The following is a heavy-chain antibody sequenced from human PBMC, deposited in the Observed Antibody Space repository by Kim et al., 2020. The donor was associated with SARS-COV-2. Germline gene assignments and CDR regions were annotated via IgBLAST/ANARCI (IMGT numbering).Heavy chain of an antibody. Sequence: ASVKVSCKASGYTFTGYYMHWVRQAPGQGLEWMGWINPNSGGTNYAQKFQGRVTMTRDTSISTAYMELSRLRSDDTAVYYCAREITLAYCGGDCYSSWFDPWGQGTLVTVSS. V-gene: IGHV1-2*02. D-gene: IGHD2-21*01. CDR3: AREITLAYCGGDCYSSWFDP. CDR2: INPNSGGT. CDR1: GYTFTGYY. J-gene: IGHJ5*02.